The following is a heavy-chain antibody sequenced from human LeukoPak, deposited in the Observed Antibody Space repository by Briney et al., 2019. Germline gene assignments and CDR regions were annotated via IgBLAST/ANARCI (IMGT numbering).Heavy chain of an antibody. CDR1: GGTFSSYA. CDR3: ARGYYYDSSGYYSYDAFDI. V-gene: IGHV1-69*13. D-gene: IGHD3-22*01. Sequence: SVKVSCKASGGTFSSYAISWVRQAPGQGLEWMGGTIPIFGTANYAQKFQGRVTITADESTSTAYMELSSLRSEDTAVYYCARGYYYDSSGYYSYDAFDIWGQGTMVTVSS. CDR2: TIPIFGTA. J-gene: IGHJ3*02.